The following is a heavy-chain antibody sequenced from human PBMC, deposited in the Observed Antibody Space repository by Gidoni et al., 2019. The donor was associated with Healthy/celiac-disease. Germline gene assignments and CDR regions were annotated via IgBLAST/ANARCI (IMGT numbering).Heavy chain of an antibody. CDR3: AKGTSSSSWYATFDY. CDR2: IRVSGVST. D-gene: IGHD6-13*01. Sequence: EVQLLESGGGLVQPGGSLRLSFSASGFTFSRDAMRWVRQAPGKGLEWFSAIRVSGVSTYYADSVKCRFTISRDNSKNTLYLQMNSLRAEDTAVYYCAKGTSSSSWYATFDYWGQGTLVTVSS. V-gene: IGHV3-23*01. J-gene: IGHJ4*02. CDR1: GFTFSRDA.